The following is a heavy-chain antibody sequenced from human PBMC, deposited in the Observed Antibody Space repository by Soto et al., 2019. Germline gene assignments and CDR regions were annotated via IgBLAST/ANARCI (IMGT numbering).Heavy chain of an antibody. CDR2: IYYSGST. CDR3: ARSSESTYYYGSGSYRRDAFDI. Sequence: SETLSLTCTVSGGSISSYYWSWIRQPPGKGLEWIGYIYYSGSTNYNTSLKSRVTISVDTSKNQLSLKLSSVTAADTAVYYCARSSESTYYYGSGSYRRDAFDIWGQGTLVTVSS. CDR1: GGSISSYY. D-gene: IGHD3-10*01. J-gene: IGHJ3*02. V-gene: IGHV4-59*01.